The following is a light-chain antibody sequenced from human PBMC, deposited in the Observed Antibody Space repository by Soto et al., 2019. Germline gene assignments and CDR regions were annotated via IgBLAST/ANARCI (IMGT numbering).Light chain of an antibody. V-gene: IGLV2-14*03. J-gene: IGLJ2*01. CDR2: DVS. CDR3: SSYTSSTTFTV. CDR1: SSDVGGYNY. Sequence: QSALTQPASVSGSPGQSITISCTGTSSDVGGYNYVSWYQQHPGKAPKLMIYDVSNRPSGVSNRFSGSKSGNTASLTISGLQAEDEADYYCSSYTSSTTFTVFGGGTKRTVL.